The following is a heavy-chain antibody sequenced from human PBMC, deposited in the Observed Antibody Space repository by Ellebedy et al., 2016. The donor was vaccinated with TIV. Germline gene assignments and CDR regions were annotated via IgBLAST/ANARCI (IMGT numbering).Heavy chain of an antibody. CDR2: ISAYNGNT. CDR3: ARNIVVVPAATEDYYYGMDV. CDR1: GYTFTSYG. Sequence: ASVKVSXXASGYTFTSYGISWVRQAPGQGLEWMGWISAYNGNTNYAQKLQGRVTMTTDTSTSTAYMELRSLRSDDTAVYYCARNIVVVPAATEDYYYGMDVWGQGTTVTVSS. J-gene: IGHJ6*02. V-gene: IGHV1-18*01. D-gene: IGHD2-2*01.